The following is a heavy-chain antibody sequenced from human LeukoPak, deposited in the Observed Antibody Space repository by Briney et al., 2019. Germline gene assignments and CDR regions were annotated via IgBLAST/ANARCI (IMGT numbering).Heavy chain of an antibody. V-gene: IGHV2-70*11. Sequence: SCPTLVNPTQTLTLTCTFSGFSLSTRGMCVSWIRQPPGKALEWLARIDWDDDKYYSTSMKTRLTISMDTSKNQVVLTMTDMDPVDTATYYCARTPPVAAAGSFDYWGQGTLVTVSS. J-gene: IGHJ4*02. D-gene: IGHD6-13*01. CDR3: ARTPPVAAAGSFDY. CDR2: IDWDDDK. CDR1: GFSLSTRGMC.